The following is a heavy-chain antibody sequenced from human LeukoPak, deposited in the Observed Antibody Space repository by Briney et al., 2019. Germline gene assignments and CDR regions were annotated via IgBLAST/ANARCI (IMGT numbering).Heavy chain of an antibody. Sequence: GGSLRLSCAASGFTFSSYAMSWVRQAPGKGLEWVAVIWYDGSNKYYADSVKGRFTISRDNSKNTLYLQMNSLRAEDTAVYYCARAEKIAVAGMGYYFDYWGQGTLVTVSS. CDR3: ARAEKIAVAGMGYYFDY. J-gene: IGHJ4*02. CDR1: GFTFSSYA. D-gene: IGHD6-19*01. V-gene: IGHV3-33*08. CDR2: IWYDGSNK.